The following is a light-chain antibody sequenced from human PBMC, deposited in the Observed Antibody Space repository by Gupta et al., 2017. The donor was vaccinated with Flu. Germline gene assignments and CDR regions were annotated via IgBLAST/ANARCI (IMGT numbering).Light chain of an antibody. CDR1: SNDVGGYDR. Sequence: QSAPTQSRSVSGSPGQSVTISCTGTSNDVGGYDRVSWYKQRPGKAPKLILYDVTERPSGVPDRFSGSKSGNTASLTISGLQADDEADYYCSSHAGRVTWVFGTGTTVTVL. J-gene: IGLJ1*01. CDR2: DVT. CDR3: SSHAGRVTWV. V-gene: IGLV2-11*01.